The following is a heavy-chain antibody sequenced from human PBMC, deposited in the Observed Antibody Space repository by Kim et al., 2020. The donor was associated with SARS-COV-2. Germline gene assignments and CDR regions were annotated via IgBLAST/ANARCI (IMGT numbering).Heavy chain of an antibody. D-gene: IGHD3-10*01. V-gene: IGHV1-3*01. Sequence: ASVKVSCKASGYTFTSYAMHWVRQAPGQRLEWMGWINAGNGNTKYSQKFQGRVTITRDTSASTAYMELSSLRSEDTAVYYCARETTRMVRGVIIQIPFDYWGQGTLVTVSS. CDR1: GYTFTSYA. CDR2: INAGNGNT. CDR3: ARETTRMVRGVIIQIPFDY. J-gene: IGHJ4*02.